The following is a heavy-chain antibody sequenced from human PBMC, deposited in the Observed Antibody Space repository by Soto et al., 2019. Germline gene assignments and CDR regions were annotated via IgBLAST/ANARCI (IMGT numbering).Heavy chain of an antibody. CDR1: GFSLSTSGVG. CDR2: IYWDDDK. Sequence: QITLKESGPTLVKPTQTLTLTCTFSGFSLSTSGVGEGWIRQPPGKALEWLALIYWDDDKRYSPSLKSRLTIPKDASKRQVVLTFGTMDPVDTATFYCAHEVVGYGLDYGGQGSLVTFSA. V-gene: IGHV2-5*02. D-gene: IGHD2-15*01. CDR3: AHEVVGYGLDY. J-gene: IGHJ4*02.